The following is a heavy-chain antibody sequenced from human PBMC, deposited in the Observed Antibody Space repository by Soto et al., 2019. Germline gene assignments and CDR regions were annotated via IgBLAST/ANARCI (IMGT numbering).Heavy chain of an antibody. CDR3: ARVRCGWYLFVGMDC. J-gene: IGHJ6*02. CDR1: GFTFSSYA. CDR2: ISYDGSNK. V-gene: IGHV3-30-3*01. Sequence: GGSLRLSCAASGFTFSSYAMHWVRQAPGKGLEWMAVISYDGSNKYYADSVKGRFTISRDNSKNTLYLQMNSLRAEDTAVYYCARVRCGWYLFVGMDCWGQGTTVPVSS. D-gene: IGHD6-19*01.